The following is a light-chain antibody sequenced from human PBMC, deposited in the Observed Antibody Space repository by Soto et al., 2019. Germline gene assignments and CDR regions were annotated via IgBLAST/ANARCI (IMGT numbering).Light chain of an antibody. CDR3: RHSYSLPQWT. Sequence: DIQMTQSPSSLSASVGDRVSISCRASQSISTFLNWYQQKPGTAPRLLIYRESSVKSGVPPRFSGSGSGRYFTLTISSLRPQDTATYFCRHSYSLPQWTFGQGTKVEVK. CDR2: RES. CDR1: QSISTF. V-gene: IGKV1-39*01. J-gene: IGKJ1*01.